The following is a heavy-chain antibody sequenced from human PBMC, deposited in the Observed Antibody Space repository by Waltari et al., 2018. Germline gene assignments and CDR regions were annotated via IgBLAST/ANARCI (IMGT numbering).Heavy chain of an antibody. CDR2: ISGSSSST. J-gene: IGHJ3*02. V-gene: IGHV3-23*01. CDR1: GFTFGNSA. Sequence: EVQLLESGGGLVQPGGSVRLSCAAWGFTFGNSARGWVRQAPGKVLEWISGISGSSSSTYYADSVKGRFTISRDNSKNTLYLQMNSLRVEDTAVYFCAKVEGGIVTRYYALDIWGQGTMVTVSS. D-gene: IGHD3-16*02. CDR3: AKVEGGIVTRYYALDI.